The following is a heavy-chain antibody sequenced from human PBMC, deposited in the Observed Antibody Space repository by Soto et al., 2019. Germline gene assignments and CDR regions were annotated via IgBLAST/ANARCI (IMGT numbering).Heavy chain of an antibody. CDR2: INHSGST. V-gene: IGHV4-34*01. J-gene: IGHJ6*02. D-gene: IGHD3-10*01. CDR3: ARARYYYGSGSYYGMDV. CDR1: GGSFSGYY. Sequence: LSLTCAVYGGSFSGYYWSWIRQPPVKGLEWIGEINHSGSTNYNPSLKSRVTISVDTSKNQFSLKLSSVTAADTAVYYCARARYYYGSGSYYGMDVWGQGTTVTVYS.